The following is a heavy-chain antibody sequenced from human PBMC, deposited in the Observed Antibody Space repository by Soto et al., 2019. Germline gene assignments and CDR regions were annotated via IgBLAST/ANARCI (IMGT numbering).Heavy chain of an antibody. Sequence: PGGSLRLSCAASGFTFSSYGMHWVRQAPGKGLEWVAVISYDGSNKYYADSVKGRFTISRDNSKNTLYLQMNSLRAEDTAVYYCAKTNYSTRYYYSGMDVGGQGTTVTVSS. CDR3: AKTNYSTRYYYSGMDV. CDR1: GFTFSSYG. CDR2: ISYDGSNK. V-gene: IGHV3-30*18. D-gene: IGHD4-4*01. J-gene: IGHJ6*02.